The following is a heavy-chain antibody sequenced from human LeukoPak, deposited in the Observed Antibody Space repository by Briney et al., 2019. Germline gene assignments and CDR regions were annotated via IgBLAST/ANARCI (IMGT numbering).Heavy chain of an antibody. CDR1: GFTFSSYA. D-gene: IGHD2-15*01. J-gene: IGHJ4*02. Sequence: PGGSLRLSCAASGFTFSSYAMSWVRQAPGKGLEWVSTISHSGGRTYYADSLEGRFAISGDNSKNTLFLQMHSLRAEDTAVYYCAKADRVASAATLDYWGQGTLVTVSS. CDR2: ISHSGGRT. V-gene: IGHV3-23*01. CDR3: AKADRVASAATLDY.